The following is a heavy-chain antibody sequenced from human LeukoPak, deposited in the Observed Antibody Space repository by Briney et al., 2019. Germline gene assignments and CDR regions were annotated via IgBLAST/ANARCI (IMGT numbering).Heavy chain of an antibody. D-gene: IGHD5-24*01. V-gene: IGHV4-39*07. Sequence: SETLSLTCTVSGGSISSSSYYWGWIRQPPGKGLEWIGSIYYSGSTYYNPSLKSRVTISLDTSNNNFSLKMTSATAADTAVYYCARIRRDGYNYADYWGQGTLVTVSS. J-gene: IGHJ4*02. CDR2: IYYSGST. CDR3: ARIRRDGYNYADY. CDR1: GGSISSSSYY.